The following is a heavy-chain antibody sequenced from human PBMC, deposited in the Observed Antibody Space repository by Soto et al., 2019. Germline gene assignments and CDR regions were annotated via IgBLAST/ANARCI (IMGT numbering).Heavy chain of an antibody. D-gene: IGHD3-10*01. CDR1: GFTFSSYA. CDR3: AKNYYFDC. Sequence: EVQLLDSGGGLVQPGGSLRLSCEASGFTFSSYAMSWVRQAPGKGLEWVSSINRSGGSANYADSVKGRFTISRDDSKSILSLQMNSLRAEATAIYYWAKNYYFDCWGQGTLVTVSS. J-gene: IGHJ4*02. CDR2: INRSGGSA. V-gene: IGHV3-23*01.